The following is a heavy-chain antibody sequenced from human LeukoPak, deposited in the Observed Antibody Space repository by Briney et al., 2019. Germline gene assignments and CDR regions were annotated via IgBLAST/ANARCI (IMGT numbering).Heavy chain of an antibody. CDR3: AKGATVTIEELDY. D-gene: IGHD4-17*01. CDR2: LSGDGRST. Sequence: GGSLRLSCAASGFTFSSYPMTWLRQAPGKGLEWVSSLSGDGRSTYYADSVKGRFTISRDNSKNTLYLQMNSLRAEDTAVYYCAKGATVTIEELDYWGQGTLVTVSS. V-gene: IGHV3-23*01. J-gene: IGHJ4*02. CDR1: GFTFSSYP.